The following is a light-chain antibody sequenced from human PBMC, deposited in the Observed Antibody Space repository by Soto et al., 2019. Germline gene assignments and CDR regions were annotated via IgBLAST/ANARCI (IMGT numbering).Light chain of an antibody. Sequence: QSVLTQPPSVSGAPGQRVTISCSGTTSNIGAGYDVHWYQLLPGTAPKLLISANTDRPSGVPDRFSGSKSGTSASLAITGLQAEDEADYYCQSYDSGLSGSIFGGGTKLTVL. J-gene: IGLJ2*01. CDR1: TSNIGAGYD. CDR2: ANT. V-gene: IGLV1-40*01. CDR3: QSYDSGLSGSI.